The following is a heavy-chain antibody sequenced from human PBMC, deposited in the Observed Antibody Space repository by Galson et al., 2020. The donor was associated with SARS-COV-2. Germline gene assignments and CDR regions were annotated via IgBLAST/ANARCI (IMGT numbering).Heavy chain of an antibody. CDR2: IYYSGST. Sequence: SETLSLTCTVSGGSISSSSYYWGWIRQPPGKGLEWIGSIYYSGSTYYNPSLKSRVTISVDTSKNQFSLKLSSVTAADTAVYYCARVPLPYDSSGYYVGRFDYWGQGTLVTVSS. D-gene: IGHD3-22*01. CDR1: GGSISSSSYY. CDR3: ARVPLPYDSSGYYVGRFDY. J-gene: IGHJ4*02. V-gene: IGHV4-39*07.